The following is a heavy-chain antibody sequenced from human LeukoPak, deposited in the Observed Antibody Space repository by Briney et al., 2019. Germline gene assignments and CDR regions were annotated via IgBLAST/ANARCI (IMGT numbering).Heavy chain of an antibody. CDR3: ARPVDTASLVN. D-gene: IGHD5-18*01. CDR2: INPSGGSA. CDR1: GYTFINYY. Sequence: GASVMVSCKASGYTFINYYMHWVRQAPGQGLEWMGIINPSGGSAYYAQKFQGRVTMTSDVSTSTFHMELSSLRSEDTAVYYCARPVDTASLVNWGQGTLVTVSS. J-gene: IGHJ4*02. V-gene: IGHV1-46*01.